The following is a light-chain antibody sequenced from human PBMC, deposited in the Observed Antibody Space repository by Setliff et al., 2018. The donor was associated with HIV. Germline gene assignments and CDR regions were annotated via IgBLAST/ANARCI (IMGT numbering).Light chain of an antibody. J-gene: IGLJ1*01. CDR3: QSYDSRLSRV. CDR1: SSNIGAGYD. V-gene: IGLV1-40*01. Sequence: QSVLTQPPSVSGAPGQRVTISCTGSSSNIGAGYDVHWYQHLPGTAPKLLIYGNTNRPSGVPDRFSGPKSGTSASLAITGLQPEDEADYYCQSYDSRLSRVFGTGTKVTVL. CDR2: GNT.